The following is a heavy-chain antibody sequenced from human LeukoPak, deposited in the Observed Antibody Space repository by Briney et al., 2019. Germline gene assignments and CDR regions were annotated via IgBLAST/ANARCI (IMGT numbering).Heavy chain of an antibody. Sequence: PSETLSLTCSVSGCSISSSTFYWGWIRQPPGKGLEWSGSIYYSGSTYYNSSLKSGVTISVDTSKNHFSLKMSSVTAADTAVYYCARLWDEWKQRQPFDYWGQGTLVTVSS. J-gene: IGHJ4*02. CDR1: GCSISSSTFY. CDR3: ARLWDEWKQRQPFDY. V-gene: IGHV4-39*01. D-gene: IGHD5-18*01. CDR2: IYYSGST.